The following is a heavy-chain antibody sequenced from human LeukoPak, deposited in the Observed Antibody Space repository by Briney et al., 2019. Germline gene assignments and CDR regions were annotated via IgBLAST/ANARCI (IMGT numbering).Heavy chain of an antibody. Sequence: PSETLSLTCTVSGGSISSSSYYWGWIRQPPGKGLEWIGYIYYSGSTNYNPSLKSRVTMSVDTSKNQFSLKLSSVTAADTAVYYCAGVYSIHWYFDLWGRGTLVTVSS. J-gene: IGHJ2*01. D-gene: IGHD4-11*01. CDR1: GGSISSSSYY. V-gene: IGHV4-61*05. CDR2: IYYSGST. CDR3: AGVYSIHWYFDL.